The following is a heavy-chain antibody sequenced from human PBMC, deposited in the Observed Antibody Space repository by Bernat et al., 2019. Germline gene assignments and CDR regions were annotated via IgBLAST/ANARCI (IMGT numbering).Heavy chain of an antibody. D-gene: IGHD6-13*01. CDR2: IWWDASNT. CDR1: GFIFSSYG. CDR3: AREGWSTLAAAGTGADY. V-gene: IGHV3-33*01. J-gene: IGHJ4*02. Sequence: QVQLVESGGRVVQPGTSLRLSCEASGFIFSSYGMHWVRQAPGKGLEWVGVIWWDASNTHYSDAVRGRFTISRDDSKNTLFLLMNSLRGDDTAIYYCAREGWSTLAAAGTGADYWGQGTLVSVSS.